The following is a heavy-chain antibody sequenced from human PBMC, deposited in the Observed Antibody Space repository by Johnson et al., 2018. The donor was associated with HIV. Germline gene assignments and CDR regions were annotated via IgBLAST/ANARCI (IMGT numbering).Heavy chain of an antibody. J-gene: IGHJ3*02. V-gene: IGHV3-30-3*02. CDR1: GFTFSSYA. CDR2: ISYDGSNK. Sequence: MQLVESGGGLVQPGRSLRLSCAVSGFTFSSYAMHWVRQAPGKGLEWVAVISYDGSNKYYADSVKGRFTISRDNSKNTLYLQMNSLRAEDTAVYYCAKIRTSGTGDAFDIWGRGTMVTVSS. CDR3: AKIRTSGTGDAFDI. D-gene: IGHD1-14*01.